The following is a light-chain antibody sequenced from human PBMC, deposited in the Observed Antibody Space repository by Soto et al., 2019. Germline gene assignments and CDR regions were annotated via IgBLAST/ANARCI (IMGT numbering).Light chain of an antibody. Sequence: QSALTQPASVSGSPGQSITISCTGTSSDVGGYNYVSWYQQRPGKAPKLMIYDVSNRPSGVSNCFSGSKSGNTASLTISGLQAEDEADYYCSSYTSSSTLVFGGGTKLTVL. CDR1: SSDVGGYNY. CDR2: DVS. V-gene: IGLV2-14*01. CDR3: SSYTSSSTLV. J-gene: IGLJ2*01.